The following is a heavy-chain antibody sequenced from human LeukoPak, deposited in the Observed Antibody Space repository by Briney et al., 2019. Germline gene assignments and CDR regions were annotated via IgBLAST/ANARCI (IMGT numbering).Heavy chain of an antibody. J-gene: IGHJ4*02. D-gene: IGHD4-17*01. CDR2: MNPNSGNT. CDR3: ARRTVTARCSDY. Sequence: GASVKVSRKASGYTFTSYDINWVRQATGQGLEWMGWMNPNSGNTGYAQKFQGRVTMTRNTSISTAYMELSSLRSEDTAVYYCARRTVTARCSDYWGQGTLVTVSS. CDR1: GYTFTSYD. V-gene: IGHV1-8*01.